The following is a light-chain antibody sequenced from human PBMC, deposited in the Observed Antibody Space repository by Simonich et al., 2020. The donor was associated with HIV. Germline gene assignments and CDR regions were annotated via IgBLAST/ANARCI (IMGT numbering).Light chain of an antibody. V-gene: IGLV6-57*01. J-gene: IGLJ3*02. CDR3: QSYDISNWV. CDR1: SGSIASNY. CDR2: EVN. Sequence: NFMLTQPHSVSESPGKTVTISCTRSSGSIASNYVQWYQQRPGSSPTTGIYEVNQRPSGVPDRFSGSIDSSSNAASLTISGLKTEDEADYYCQSYDISNWVFGGGTKLTVL.